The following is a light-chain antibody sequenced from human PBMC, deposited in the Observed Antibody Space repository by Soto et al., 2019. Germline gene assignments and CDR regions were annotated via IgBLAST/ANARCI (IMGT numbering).Light chain of an antibody. Sequence: DSVMTQSPLSLPVTPGEPASISCRSSQSLLHSNGYNYLDWYLQKPGQSPQLLIYWGSNRASGVPDRFSGSGSGTDLTLKISRVEAEDVGVYYCMQALQSPWTFGQGTKVDIK. CDR3: MQALQSPWT. J-gene: IGKJ1*01. CDR2: WGS. CDR1: QSLLHSNGYNY. V-gene: IGKV2-28*01.